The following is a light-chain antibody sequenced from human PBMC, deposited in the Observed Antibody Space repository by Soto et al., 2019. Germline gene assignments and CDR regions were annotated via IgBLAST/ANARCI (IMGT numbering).Light chain of an antibody. V-gene: IGKV3-20*01. CDR3: QQYGSSPEM. CDR2: GAS. CDR1: QSVSNNY. J-gene: IGKJ1*01. Sequence: EIVLTQSPGTLSLSPGERATLSCRASQSVSNNYLAWYQQNPGQAPRLLIYGASSRAPGIPDRFSGSGSGTDFTLTINRLEPEDFAVYYCQQYGSSPEMFGQGTKVDIK.